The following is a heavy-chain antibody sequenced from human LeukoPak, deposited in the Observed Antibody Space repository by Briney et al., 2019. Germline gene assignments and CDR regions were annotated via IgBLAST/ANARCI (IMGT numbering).Heavy chain of an antibody. CDR2: INPSGGST. V-gene: IGHV1-46*01. Sequence: ASVKVSCKASGYIFTSYYMHWVRQAPGRGPEWMGIINPSGGSTSYAQSFQGRVTMTRDTSTSTVYMELSSLRSEDTAVYYCARVQGRISAWGAFDIWGQGTEVTVSS. CDR1: GYIFTSYY. D-gene: IGHD3-16*01. CDR3: ARVQGRISAWGAFDI. J-gene: IGHJ3*02.